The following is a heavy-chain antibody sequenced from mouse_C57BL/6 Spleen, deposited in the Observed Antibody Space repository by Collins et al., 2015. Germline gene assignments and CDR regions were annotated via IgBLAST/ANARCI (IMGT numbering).Heavy chain of an antibody. CDR3: ARNYYGSSYWYFDV. D-gene: IGHD1-1*01. J-gene: IGHJ1*03. CDR1: GYTFTSYW. V-gene: IGHV1-55*01. CDR2: IYPGSGST. Sequence: QVQLQQPGAELVKPGASVKMSCKASGYTFTSYWITWVKQRPGQGLEWIGDIYPGSGSTNYNEKFKSKATLTVDTSFSTAYMQLSSLTSEDSAVYYCARNYYGSSYWYFDVWGTGTTVTVSS.